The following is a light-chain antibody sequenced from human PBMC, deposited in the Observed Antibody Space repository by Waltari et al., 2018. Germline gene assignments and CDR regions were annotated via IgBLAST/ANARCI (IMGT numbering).Light chain of an antibody. V-gene: IGKV4-1*01. Sequence: DIVMTQSPDSLAVSLGERATINCESSQSVLYSSNNKNYLAWYQQKPGQPPKLLIYWASTRESGVPDRFIGSVYGTDFTLTINSWQAEDVAVYYCQQYYNTPRTFGQGTKVEIK. CDR3: QQYYNTPRT. CDR2: WAS. CDR1: QSVLYSSNNKNY. J-gene: IGKJ1*01.